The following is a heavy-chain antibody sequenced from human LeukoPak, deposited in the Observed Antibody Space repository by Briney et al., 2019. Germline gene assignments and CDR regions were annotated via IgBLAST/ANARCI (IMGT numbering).Heavy chain of an antibody. CDR3: ARGNYDFWSGSLYYYMDV. CDR1: GFTFSDYY. Sequence: GGSLRLSCAASGFTFSDYYMSWIRQAPGKGLEWVSYISSSGSTIYYADSVKGRFTISRDNAKNSLYLQMNSLRAEDTAVYYCARGNYDFWSGSLYYYMDVWGKGTTVTVSS. CDR2: ISSSGSTI. D-gene: IGHD3-3*01. J-gene: IGHJ6*03. V-gene: IGHV3-11*04.